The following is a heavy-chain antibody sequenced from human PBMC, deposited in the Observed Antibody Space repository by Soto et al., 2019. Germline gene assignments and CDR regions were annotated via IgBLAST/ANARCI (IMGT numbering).Heavy chain of an antibody. Sequence: GGSLRLSCVGSGFTFSNYGMHWVRQPPGKGLEWAALISDDGDKRYYADSVRGRLIISRDNSKDTLYLQMNSLGPDDTAVYFCAKARVRIVGANSFDYWGQGTPVTVSS. J-gene: IGHJ4*02. V-gene: IGHV3-30*18. CDR1: GFTFSNYG. CDR3: AKARVRIVGANSFDY. D-gene: IGHD1-26*01. CDR2: ISDDGDKR.